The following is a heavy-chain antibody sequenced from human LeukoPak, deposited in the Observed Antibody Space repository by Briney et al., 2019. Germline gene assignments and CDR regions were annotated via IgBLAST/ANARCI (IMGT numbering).Heavy chain of an antibody. CDR3: ARVASMVVTQGAFEI. J-gene: IGHJ3*02. Sequence: ASAKVSCKASGYTFTSYGISWVRQAPGQGLEWMGWISAYNGNTNYAQKLQGSVTMTTDTSTSTAYMELRSLRSDDTAVYYCARVASMVVTQGAFEIWGQRTMVTVSS. CDR2: ISAYNGNT. V-gene: IGHV1-18*01. D-gene: IGHD4-23*01. CDR1: GYTFTSYG.